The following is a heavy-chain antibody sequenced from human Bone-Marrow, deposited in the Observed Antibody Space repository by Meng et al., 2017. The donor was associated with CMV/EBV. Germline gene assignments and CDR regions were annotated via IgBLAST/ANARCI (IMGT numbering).Heavy chain of an antibody. D-gene: IGHD6-13*01. CDR2: ISYDGSSK. Sequence: GGSLRLSCAASGFSFSSYAMHWVRQAPGKGLEWVAVISYDGSSKYYADSVRGRFTISRDNSKNTLYLQMNSLRAEDTAVYYCARDGGLQAAPGIPIWFDSWGQGTLATVSS. V-gene: IGHV3-30*04. CDR3: ARDGGLQAAPGIPIWFDS. CDR1: GFSFSSYA. J-gene: IGHJ5*01.